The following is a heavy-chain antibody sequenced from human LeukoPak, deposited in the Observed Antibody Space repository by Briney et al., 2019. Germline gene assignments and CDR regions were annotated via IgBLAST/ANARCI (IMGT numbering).Heavy chain of an antibody. J-gene: IGHJ6*03. Sequence: ASVKASCKASGYTFTGYYMHWVRQAPGQGLEWMGRINPNSGGTNYAQKFQGRVTMTRDTSISTAYMELSRLRSDDTAVYYCARSGWSSSWYGHYYYYVDVWGKGTTVTVSS. CDR2: INPNSGGT. CDR1: GYTFTGYY. V-gene: IGHV1-2*06. CDR3: ARSGWSSSWYGHYYYYVDV. D-gene: IGHD6-13*01.